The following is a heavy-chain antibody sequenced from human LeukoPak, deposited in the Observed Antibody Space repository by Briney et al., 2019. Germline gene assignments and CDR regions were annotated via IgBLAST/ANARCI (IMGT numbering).Heavy chain of an antibody. CDR2: MKEDGTEI. D-gene: IGHD3-16*01. Sequence: GGSLRLSCVVSGFTFDMSTMTWVRQAPGKGPEWVAKMKEDGTEIFYAGSVDGRFTISRNNSKNSLYLQMNSLRVEDTAVYYCATGGAPGGRFENWGQGTLVTVSS. J-gene: IGHJ4*02. V-gene: IGHV3-7*01. CDR1: GFTFDMST. CDR3: ATGGAPGGRFEN.